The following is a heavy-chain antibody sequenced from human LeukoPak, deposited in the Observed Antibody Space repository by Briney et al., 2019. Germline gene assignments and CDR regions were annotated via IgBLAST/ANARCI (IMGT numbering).Heavy chain of an antibody. CDR3: AKDSVLTGYSSGWYSENWFDP. V-gene: IGHV3-30*18. Sequence: GGSLRLSCAASGFTFSSYGMHWVRQAPGKGLEWVAVISYDGSNKYYADSVNGRFTISRDNSKTTLYLQMNSLRAEDTAVYYCAKDSVLTGYSSGWYSENWFDPWGQGTLVTVSS. D-gene: IGHD6-19*01. CDR2: ISYDGSNK. J-gene: IGHJ5*02. CDR1: GFTFSSYG.